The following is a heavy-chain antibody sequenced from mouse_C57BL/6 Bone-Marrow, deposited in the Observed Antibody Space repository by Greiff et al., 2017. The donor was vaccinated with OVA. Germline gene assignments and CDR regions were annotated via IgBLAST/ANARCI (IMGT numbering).Heavy chain of an antibody. CDR1: GFTFSDYG. CDR2: ISSGSSTI. J-gene: IGHJ2*01. CDR3: ATPGGFDY. V-gene: IGHV5-17*01. Sequence: EVKLMESGGGLVKPGGSLKLSCAASGFTFSDYGMHWVRQAPEKGLEWVAYISSGSSTIYYADTVKGRFTISRDNAKNTLFLQMTSLRSEDTAMYYCATPGGFDYWGQGTTLTVSS.